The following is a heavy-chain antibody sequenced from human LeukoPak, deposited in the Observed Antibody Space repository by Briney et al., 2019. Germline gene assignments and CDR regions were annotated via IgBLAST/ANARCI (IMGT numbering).Heavy chain of an antibody. V-gene: IGHV1-2*02. Sequence: ASVKVSCKASGYTFTSYDINWVRQATGQGLEWMGWINPNSGGTNYAQKFQGRVTMTRDTSISTAYMELSRLRSDDTAVYYCARETYGDYGNFDCWGQGTLVTVSS. CDR2: INPNSGGT. D-gene: IGHD4-17*01. J-gene: IGHJ4*02. CDR1: GYTFTSYD. CDR3: ARETYGDYGNFDC.